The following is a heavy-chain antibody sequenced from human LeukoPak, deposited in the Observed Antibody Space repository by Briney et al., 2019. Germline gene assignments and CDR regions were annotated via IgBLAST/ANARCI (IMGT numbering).Heavy chain of an antibody. CDR3: ARGYCSSSTCVVCFDY. V-gene: IGHV3-48*04. CDR2: ISSSRSTI. CDR1: GFTFSGYS. Sequence: PGGSLRLSCAASGFTFSGYSMNWVRQAPGKGLEWVSYISSSRSTIYYADSVKGRFTISRDNAKNSLYLELNSLRAEDTAVYYCARGYCSSSTCVVCFDYWGQGTLVTVSS. D-gene: IGHD2-2*01. J-gene: IGHJ4*02.